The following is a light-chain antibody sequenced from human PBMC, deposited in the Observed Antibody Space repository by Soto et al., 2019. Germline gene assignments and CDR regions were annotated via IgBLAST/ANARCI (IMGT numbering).Light chain of an antibody. CDR1: ISDIGGYNF. V-gene: IGLV2-14*01. J-gene: IGLJ3*02. Sequence: QSALTQPASVSGSPGQSITISCTGTISDIGGYNFISWYQHHPGKAPKLVIYDVNNRPSGISYRFSGSKSGHTASLTISGLQAEDEADYYCSSYTTSTTRVFGGGTQLTVL. CDR2: DVN. CDR3: SSYTTSTTRV.